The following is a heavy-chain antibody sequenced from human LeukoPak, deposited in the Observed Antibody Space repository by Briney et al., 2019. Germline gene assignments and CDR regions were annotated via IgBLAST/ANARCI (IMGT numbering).Heavy chain of an antibody. D-gene: IGHD5-18*01. CDR2: INSDGGT. CDR3: ARDLSYGFDY. V-gene: IGHV3-74*01. J-gene: IGHJ4*02. Sequence: GGSLRLSCAASGFAFSTYWMHWVRQAPGKGLVWVSRINSDGGTSYADSVKGRFTISRDNAKNTLYLQMNSLRAEDTAVYYCARDLSYGFDYWGQGTLVTVSS. CDR1: GFAFSTYW.